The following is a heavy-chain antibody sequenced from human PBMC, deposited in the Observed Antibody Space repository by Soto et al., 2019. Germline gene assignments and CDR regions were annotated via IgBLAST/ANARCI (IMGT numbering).Heavy chain of an antibody. J-gene: IGHJ4*02. D-gene: IGHD3-9*01. Sequence: GGSLRLSCAASGFTFSSYAMIWVRQAPGKGLEWVSGVGGSGEYTYYADPVKGRFTISRDNSKNTVYLQISSLRAEDTAVYYCAKVLTGYYYYFEYWGQGTLVTVSS. CDR1: GFTFSSYA. CDR2: VGGSGEYT. CDR3: AKVLTGYYYYFEY. V-gene: IGHV3-23*01.